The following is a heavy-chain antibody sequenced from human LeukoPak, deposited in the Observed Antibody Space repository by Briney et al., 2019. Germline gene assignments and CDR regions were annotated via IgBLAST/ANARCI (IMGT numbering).Heavy chain of an antibody. CDR3: ARAGYYYDSSGYKGVYYYYMDI. D-gene: IGHD3-22*01. V-gene: IGHV3-21*01. J-gene: IGHJ6*03. CDR1: GFTFSSYS. CDR2: ISSSSSYI. Sequence: PGGSLRLSCAASGFTFSSYSMNWVRQAPGKGLEWVSSISSSSSYIYYADSVKGRFTISRDNAKNSLYLQMNSLRAEDTAVYYCARAGYYYDSSGYKGVYYYYMDIWGKGTTVTVSS.